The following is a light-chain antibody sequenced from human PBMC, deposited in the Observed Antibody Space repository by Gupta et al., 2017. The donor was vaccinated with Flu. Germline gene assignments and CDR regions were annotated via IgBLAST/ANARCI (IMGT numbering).Light chain of an antibody. Sequence: SNIGYKYVVWYQHLPATVPKLLIYEQGGRPSGMPVRFSGAKSGSSASLGVTRLQCGEEAVYYCGTWNTTLHLGLFGGGTEATV. J-gene: IGLJ2*01. V-gene: IGLV1-51*02. CDR3: GTWNTTLHLGL. CDR1: SNIGYKY. CDR2: EQG.